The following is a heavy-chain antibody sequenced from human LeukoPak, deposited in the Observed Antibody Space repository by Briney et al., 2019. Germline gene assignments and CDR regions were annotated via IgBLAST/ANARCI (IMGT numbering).Heavy chain of an antibody. Sequence: GGSLRLSCAASGFRYSDFPLIWVRLTPGKGLEAFSSISAAADRTYYIDSVKGRFTISRDNSKNTLFLQMNGLRAEDTAVYYGAKVLSTTIDYWYGMDVWGQGTTVTVSS. V-gene: IGHV3-23*01. CDR3: AKVLSTTIDYWYGMDV. CDR2: ISAAADRT. D-gene: IGHD1-14*01. CDR1: GFRYSDFP. J-gene: IGHJ6*02.